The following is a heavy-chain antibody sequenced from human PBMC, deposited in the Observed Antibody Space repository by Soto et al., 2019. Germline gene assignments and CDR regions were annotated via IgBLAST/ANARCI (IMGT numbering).Heavy chain of an antibody. CDR2: IYHSGST. Sequence: PSETLSLTCAVSGYSISSGYYWGWIRQPPGKGLEWIGSIYHSGSTYYNPSLKSRVTISVDTSKNQFSLKLSSVTAADTAVYYCARDNVGATDYWGQGTLVTVSS. CDR1: GYSISSGYY. J-gene: IGHJ4*02. CDR3: ARDNVGATDY. D-gene: IGHD1-26*01. V-gene: IGHV4-38-2*02.